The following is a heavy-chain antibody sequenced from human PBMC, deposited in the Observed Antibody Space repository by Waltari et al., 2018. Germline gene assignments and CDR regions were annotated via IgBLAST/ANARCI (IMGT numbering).Heavy chain of an antibody. J-gene: IGHJ4*02. CDR2: IYYSGST. D-gene: IGHD7-27*01. CDR1: GCSISSSSYY. CDR3: ARYNWGSVSYYFDY. V-gene: IGHV4-39*07. Sequence: QLQLQESGPGLVKPSETLSLTCTVSGCSISSSSYYWGWIRQPPGKGLEWIGSIYYSGSTYYNPSLKSRVTISVDTSKNQFSLKLSSVTAADTAVYYCARYNWGSVSYYFDYWGQGTLVTVSS.